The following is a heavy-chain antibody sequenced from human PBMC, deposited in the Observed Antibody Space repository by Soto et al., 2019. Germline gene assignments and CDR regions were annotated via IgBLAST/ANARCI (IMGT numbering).Heavy chain of an antibody. V-gene: IGHV2-5*01. Sequence: SGPTLVNPTQTLTLTRTFSGFSLSTSGVGVGWIRQPPGKALEWLALIYWNDDKRYSPSLKSRLTITKDTSKNQVVLTMTNMDPVDTATFYCAHSRWGIAAAGNAFDIWGKGTMVTVSS. CDR1: GFSLSTSGVG. D-gene: IGHD6-13*01. CDR3: AHSRWGIAAAGNAFDI. CDR2: IYWNDDK. J-gene: IGHJ3*02.